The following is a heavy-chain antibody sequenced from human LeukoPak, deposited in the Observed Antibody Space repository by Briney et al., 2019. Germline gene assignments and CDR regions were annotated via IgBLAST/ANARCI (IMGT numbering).Heavy chain of an antibody. V-gene: IGHV3-21*01. CDR1: GFTFSSYS. CDR2: ISSSSSYI. D-gene: IGHD6-13*01. J-gene: IGHJ4*02. Sequence: GGSLRLSCAASGFTFSSYSMNWVRQAPGKGLEWVSSISSSSSYIYYADSVKGRFTISRDNAKNSLYLQMNSLRAEDTAVYYCARTPRGAAAPGDRGYRGQGTLVTVSS. CDR3: ARTPRGAAAPGDRGY.